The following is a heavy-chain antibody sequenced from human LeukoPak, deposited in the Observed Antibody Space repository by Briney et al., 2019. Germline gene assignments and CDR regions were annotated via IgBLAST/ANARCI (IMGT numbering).Heavy chain of an antibody. CDR2: INHSGST. J-gene: IGHJ5*02. Sequence: PSETLSLTCAVYGGSLRGYYWSWIRQPPGKGLEWIGEINHSGSTNYNPSLKSRVTISVDTSKNQFSLKLSSVTAADTAVYYCARTDTAMVRAWFDPWGQGTLVTVSS. V-gene: IGHV4-34*01. D-gene: IGHD5-18*01. CDR3: ARTDTAMVRAWFDP. CDR1: GGSLRGYY.